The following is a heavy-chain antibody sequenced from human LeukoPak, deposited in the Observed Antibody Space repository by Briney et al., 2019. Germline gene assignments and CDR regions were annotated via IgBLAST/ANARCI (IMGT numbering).Heavy chain of an antibody. J-gene: IGHJ4*02. V-gene: IGHV1-2*04. CDR2: INPNSGGT. CDR1: GYTFTGYY. Sequence: ASVKVSCKASGYTFTGYYMHWVRQAPGQGLEWMGWINPNSGGTNYAQKFQGWVTMTRDTSISTAYMELSRLRSDDTAVYYCARASGPMIVVAPFDYWGQGTLVTVSS. D-gene: IGHD3-22*01. CDR3: ARASGPMIVVAPFDY.